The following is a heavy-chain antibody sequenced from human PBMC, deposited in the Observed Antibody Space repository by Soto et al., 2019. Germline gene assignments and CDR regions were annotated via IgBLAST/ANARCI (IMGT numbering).Heavy chain of an antibody. J-gene: IGHJ4*02. CDR2: IRSGGDYT. V-gene: IGHV3-23*01. Sequence: EVQLLESGGGLVQPGGSLRLSCAGSGLTFSNYGMAWVRQAPGKGLEWVSTIRSGGDYTHYADSVKGRFTISRDNSKNTLYLQVNSLRAEDTALYYCATDNGIPETGQHFFYWGQGTLVTVSS. CDR3: ATDNGIPETGQHFFY. CDR1: GLTFSNYG. D-gene: IGHD2-8*01.